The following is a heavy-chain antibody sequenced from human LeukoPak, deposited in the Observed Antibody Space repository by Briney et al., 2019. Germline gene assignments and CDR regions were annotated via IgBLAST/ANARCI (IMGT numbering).Heavy chain of an antibody. D-gene: IGHD6-13*01. CDR1: GGSISSYY. CDR3: ARDEPSIAAARYSSWFDP. J-gene: IGHJ5*02. V-gene: IGHV4-4*07. CDR2: IYTSGST. Sequence: SETLSLTCTVSGGSISSYYWSWIRQPAGKGLEWIGRIYTSGSTNYNPSLKSRVTMSVDTSKNQFSLKLSSVTAADTAVYYCARDEPSIAAARYSSWFDPWGQGTLVTVSS.